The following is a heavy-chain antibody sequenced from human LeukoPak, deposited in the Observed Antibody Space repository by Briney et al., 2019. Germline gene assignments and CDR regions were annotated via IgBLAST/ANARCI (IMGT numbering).Heavy chain of an antibody. CDR3: ARGVTTTQYFQH. CDR1: GGTFSSYA. Sequence: SVKVSCKASGGTFSSYAISWVRQAPGQGLEWMGGIIPTFGTANYAQKFQGRVTITTDESTSTAYMELSSLRSEDTAVYYCARGVTTTQYFQHWGQGTLVTVSS. V-gene: IGHV1-69*05. D-gene: IGHD4-11*01. CDR2: IIPTFGTA. J-gene: IGHJ1*01.